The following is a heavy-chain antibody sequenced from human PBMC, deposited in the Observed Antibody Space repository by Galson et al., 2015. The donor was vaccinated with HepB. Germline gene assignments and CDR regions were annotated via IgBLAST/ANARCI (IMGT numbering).Heavy chain of an antibody. Sequence: SLRLSCAAFGFTFSSYSMNWVRQAPGKGLEWVSSISSSSSYIYYADSVKGRFTISRDNAKNSLYLQMNSLRAEDTAVYYCASTKYYYDSSGYYYFDYWGQGTLVTVSS. CDR2: ISSSSSYI. V-gene: IGHV3-21*01. CDR1: GFTFSSYS. J-gene: IGHJ4*02. CDR3: ASTKYYYDSSGYYYFDY. D-gene: IGHD3-22*01.